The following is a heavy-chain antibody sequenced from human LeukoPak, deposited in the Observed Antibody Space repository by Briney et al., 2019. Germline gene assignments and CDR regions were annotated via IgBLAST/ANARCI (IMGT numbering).Heavy chain of an antibody. V-gene: IGHV3-23*01. J-gene: IGHJ4*02. D-gene: IGHD6-19*01. CDR2: ISGSGGGT. CDR1: GFTFSSYA. Sequence: GGSLRLSCAASGFTFSSYAMSWVRQAPEKGLEWVATISGSGGGTYYADSVRGRFTISRDNAKDTLYLQMNSLRADDTAVYYCATAGQWRFDSWGLGTLVTVSS. CDR3: ATAGQWRFDS.